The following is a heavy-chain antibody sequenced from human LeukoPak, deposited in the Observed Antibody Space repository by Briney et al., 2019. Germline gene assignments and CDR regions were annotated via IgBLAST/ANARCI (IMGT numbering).Heavy chain of an antibody. CDR1: GFTFSSYA. Sequence: GGSLRLSCAASGFTFSSYAMSWVRQAPGKGLEWVSAISGSGGSTYYADSVEGRFTISRDNSKNTLYLQMNSLTAEDTAVYYCAKGLTLGYCGSTSCSEYFQHWGQGTLVTVSS. D-gene: IGHD2-2*01. V-gene: IGHV3-23*01. J-gene: IGHJ1*01. CDR3: AKGLTLGYCGSTSCSEYFQH. CDR2: ISGSGGST.